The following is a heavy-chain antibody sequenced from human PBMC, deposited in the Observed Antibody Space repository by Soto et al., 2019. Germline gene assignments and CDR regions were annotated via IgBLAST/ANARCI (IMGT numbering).Heavy chain of an antibody. CDR3: SSSMGGWFDL. V-gene: IGHV1-3*01. D-gene: IGHD2-15*01. Sequence: QVQLVPSGAEVKKPGASVRVSCRASGYTFTSYGIHWVRQAPGQRLEWLGWSNAGNGDTKYSQTFEARITITRDTSASTVYMDLSRLRSEDTAVYYCSSSMGGWFDLWGQGTLVTVSS. CDR1: GYTFTSYG. J-gene: IGHJ5*02. CDR2: SNAGNGDT.